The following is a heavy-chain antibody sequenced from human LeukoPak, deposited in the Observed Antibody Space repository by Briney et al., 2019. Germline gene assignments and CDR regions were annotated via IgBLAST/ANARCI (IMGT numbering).Heavy chain of an antibody. V-gene: IGHV4-34*01. J-gene: IGHJ4*02. CDR2: INHSGST. CDR3: AREGSWFGD. Sequence: SETLSLTCAVYGGSFSVYYWGWIRQPPGKGLEWIGEINHSGSTNYNPSLKSRVTISVDTSKNQFSLKLSSVTAADTAVYYCAREGSWFGDWGQGTLVTVSS. CDR1: GGSFSVYY. D-gene: IGHD3-10*01.